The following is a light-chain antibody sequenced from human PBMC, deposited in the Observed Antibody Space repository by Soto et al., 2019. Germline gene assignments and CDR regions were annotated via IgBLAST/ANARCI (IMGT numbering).Light chain of an antibody. Sequence: QSALTQPPSASGSPGQSVTISCTGTSSDVGTYKYVSWYQQHPGQVPKLIIYEVSKRPSGVPDRFSGSKSGNTASLTVSRLQAEDEADYYCSSYAGSNNWVFGGGTKLTVL. CDR3: SSYAGSNNWV. J-gene: IGLJ3*02. CDR2: EVS. CDR1: SSDVGTYKY. V-gene: IGLV2-8*01.